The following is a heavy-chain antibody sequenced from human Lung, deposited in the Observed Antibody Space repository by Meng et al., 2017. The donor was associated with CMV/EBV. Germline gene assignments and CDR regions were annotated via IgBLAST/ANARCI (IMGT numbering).Heavy chain of an antibody. CDR1: GGSISSYY. CDR2: IYYSGST. J-gene: IGHJ6*02. Sequence: SETLSFXCTVSGGSISSYYWSWIRQPPGKGLEWIGYIYYSGSTNYNPSLKSRVTISVDTSKNQFSLKLSSVTAADTAVYYCARGARRLNSPYHYYYGMDVWGQGTTVTVSS. CDR3: ARGARRLNSPYHYYYGMDV. V-gene: IGHV4-59*01. D-gene: IGHD5-18*01.